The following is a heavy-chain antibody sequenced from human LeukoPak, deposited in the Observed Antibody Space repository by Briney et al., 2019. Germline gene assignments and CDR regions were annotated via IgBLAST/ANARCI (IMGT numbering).Heavy chain of an antibody. D-gene: IGHD3-10*01. CDR3: ARGSGSHFPFDY. CDR1: GGSISSGSYY. Sequence: PSQTLSLTCTVSGGSISSGSYYWSWIRQPPGKGLEWIAYINYSGSTNYNPSLKSRVTISVDTSKNQFSLKLSSVTAADTAVYYCARGSGSHFPFDYWGQGTLVTVSS. CDR2: INYSGST. V-gene: IGHV4-61*01. J-gene: IGHJ4*02.